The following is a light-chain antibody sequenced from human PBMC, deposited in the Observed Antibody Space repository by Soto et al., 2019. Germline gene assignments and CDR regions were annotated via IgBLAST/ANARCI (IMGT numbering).Light chain of an antibody. CDR3: AAWDDSLNGWV. CDR1: SSNIGSNT. CDR2: SNN. Sequence: QSVLTQPPSASGTPGQRVTISCSGSSSNIGSNTVNWYQQLPGTAPKLLIYSNNQRPSGVPDQFSGSKSGTSAPLAISGLQSEDEPDYYCAAWDDSLNGWVFGGGTQLTVL. V-gene: IGLV1-44*01. J-gene: IGLJ3*02.